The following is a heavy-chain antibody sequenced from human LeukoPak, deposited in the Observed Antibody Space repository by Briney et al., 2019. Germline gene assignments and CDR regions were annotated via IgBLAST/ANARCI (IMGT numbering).Heavy chain of an antibody. CDR1: GFTFSGYW. CDR2: IKSDGSST. V-gene: IGHV3-74*03. J-gene: IGHJ5*02. CDR3: VRSDWFDP. Sequence: PGGSLRLSCAASGFTFSGYWMHWVRQAPGKGLVWVSRIKSDGSSTTYADSEKGRFTVSRDNAKSTLYLQMNSLRAEDTAVYYCVRSDWFDPWGQGTLVTVSS.